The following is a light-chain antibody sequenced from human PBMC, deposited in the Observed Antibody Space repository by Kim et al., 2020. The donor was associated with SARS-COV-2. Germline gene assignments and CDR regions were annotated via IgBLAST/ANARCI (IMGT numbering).Light chain of an antibody. V-gene: IGKV3-11*01. CDR2: DAS. CDR1: QSVNNY. J-gene: IGKJ4*01. CDR3: QQRRNWPLT. Sequence: SLSPGERATLSCRASQSVNNYLAWYQQKPGQAPRLLISDASNRATGIPARFSGSGSGTDFTLTIGSLEPEDFAVYYCQQRRNWPLTFGGGTKVEI.